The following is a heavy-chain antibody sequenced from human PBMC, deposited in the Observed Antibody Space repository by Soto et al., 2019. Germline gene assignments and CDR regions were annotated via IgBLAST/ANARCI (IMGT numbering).Heavy chain of an antibody. J-gene: IGHJ4*02. CDR3: ARGPLAAAGPVEFDY. D-gene: IGHD6-13*01. Sequence: GGSLSLSCAAPGFTFSSYSMNWVRQAPGKGLEWVSYISSSSTIYYADSVKGRFTISRDNAKNSLYLQMNSLRDEDTAVYYCARGPLAAAGPVEFDYWGQGTLVTVSS. CDR1: GFTFSSYS. CDR2: ISSSSTI. V-gene: IGHV3-48*02.